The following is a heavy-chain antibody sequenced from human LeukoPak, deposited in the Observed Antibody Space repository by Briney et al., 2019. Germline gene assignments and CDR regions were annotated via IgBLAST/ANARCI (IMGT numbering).Heavy chain of an antibody. V-gene: IGHV4-34*01. Sequence: SETLSLTCAVYGGSSRGYYWNWLWIRQSPGKGLEWIGEINDSGSPNYNPSLKSRVTIYENTSLKRFSLRLSSGTAADTAVYYCASNYYTGYSSSLGYWGQGTLVTVSS. D-gene: IGHD6-13*01. J-gene: IGHJ4*02. CDR1: GGSSRGYY. CDR2: INDSGSP. CDR3: ASNYYTGYSSSLGY.